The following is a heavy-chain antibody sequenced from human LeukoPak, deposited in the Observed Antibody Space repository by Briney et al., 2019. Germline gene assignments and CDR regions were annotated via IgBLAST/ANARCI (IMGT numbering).Heavy chain of an antibody. CDR2: IYSGGSI. D-gene: IGHD3-3*01. CDR1: GFTVSFNY. J-gene: IGHJ6*03. V-gene: IGHV3-66*02. Sequence: GGSLRLSCAASGFTVSFNYMSWVRQAPGKGLEWDSVIYSGGSIYYADSVKGRFTISRDNSKNTLYLQMNSLRAEDTAVYYCARGEDLDFWSGSPMDVWGKGTTVTVSS. CDR3: ARGEDLDFWSGSPMDV.